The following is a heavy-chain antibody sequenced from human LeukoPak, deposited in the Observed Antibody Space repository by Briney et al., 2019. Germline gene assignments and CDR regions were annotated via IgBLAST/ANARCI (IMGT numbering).Heavy chain of an antibody. CDR2: ISSSSSYI. V-gene: IGHV3-21*01. Sequence: PGGSLRLSCAASGFTFSSYSMNWVRQAPGKGLEWVSSISSSSSYIYYADSVKGRFTISRDDAKNSLYLQMNSLRAEDTAVYYCARVIAAAGIDYWGQGTLVTVSS. CDR1: GFTFSSYS. J-gene: IGHJ4*02. CDR3: ARVIAAAGIDY. D-gene: IGHD6-13*01.